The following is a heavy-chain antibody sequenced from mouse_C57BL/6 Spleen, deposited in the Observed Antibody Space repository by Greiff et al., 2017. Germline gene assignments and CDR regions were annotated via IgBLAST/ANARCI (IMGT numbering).Heavy chain of an antibody. CDR3: ARSENYMIHWYFDV. CDR2: IDPSDSYT. D-gene: IGHD2-1*01. CDR1: GYTFTSYW. Sequence: VQLQQSGAELVKPGASVKLSCKASGYTFTSYWMQWVKQRPGQGLEWIGEIDPSDSYTNYNQKFKGKATLTVDTSSSTAYMQLSSLTSEDSAVYYCARSENYMIHWYFDVWGTGTTVTVSS. J-gene: IGHJ1*03. V-gene: IGHV1-50*01.